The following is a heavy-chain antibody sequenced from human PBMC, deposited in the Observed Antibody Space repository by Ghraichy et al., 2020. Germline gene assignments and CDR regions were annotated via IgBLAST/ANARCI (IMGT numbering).Heavy chain of an antibody. CDR1: GFTFSSYS. CDR3: ARGHDYGDLALGD. J-gene: IGHJ4*02. Sequence: ESLNISCAASGFTFSSYSMNWVRQAPGKGLEWVSSISSSSSYIYYADSVKGRFTISRDNAKNSLYLQMNSLRAEDTAVYYCARGHDYGDLALGDWGQGTLVTVSS. CDR2: ISSSSSYI. D-gene: IGHD4-17*01. V-gene: IGHV3-21*01.